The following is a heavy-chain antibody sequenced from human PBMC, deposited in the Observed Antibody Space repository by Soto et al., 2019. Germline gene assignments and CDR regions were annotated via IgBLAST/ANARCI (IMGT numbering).Heavy chain of an antibody. V-gene: IGHV3-7*01. CDR2: IKQEGSEK. CDR1: GFTFSSYW. CDR3: ATGGDYDNDY. Sequence: EVQLVESGGGLVQPGGSLRLSCAASGFTFSSYWMSWVRQAPGKGLEWVANIKQEGSEKYYVDSVKGRFTISTDNAKNSLYLQMNSLRAEDTAVYYCATGGDYDNDYWGQGTLVTVSS. D-gene: IGHD4-17*01. J-gene: IGHJ4*02.